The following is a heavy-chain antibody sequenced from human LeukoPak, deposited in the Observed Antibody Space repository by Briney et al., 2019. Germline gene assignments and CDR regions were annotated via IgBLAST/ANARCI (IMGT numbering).Heavy chain of an antibody. J-gene: IGHJ4*02. CDR2: ISYDGSNK. CDR3: AKDGGGGEIQLLPDY. V-gene: IGHV3-30*18. D-gene: IGHD2-2*01. CDR1: GFTFSSYG. Sequence: GGSLRLSCAASGFTFSSYGMHWVRQAPGKGLEWVAVISYDGSNKYYADSVKGRFTISRDNSKNTLYPQMNSLRAEDTAVYYCAKDGGGGEIQLLPDYWGQGTLVTVSP.